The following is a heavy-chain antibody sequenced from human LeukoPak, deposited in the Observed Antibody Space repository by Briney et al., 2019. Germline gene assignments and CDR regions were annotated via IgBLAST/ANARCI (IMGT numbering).Heavy chain of an antibody. D-gene: IGHD1-7*01. CDR2: IWYDGSNK. CDR3: AKGGLSITGTTSPLGY. CDR1: GFTFSSYG. J-gene: IGHJ4*02. Sequence: GGSLRVSCAASGFTFSSYGMHWVRQAPGKGLEWVAVIWYDGSNKYYADSMKGRFTISRDNSKNTPYLQMNSLRAEDTAVYYCAKGGLSITGTTSPLGYWGQGTLVTVSS. V-gene: IGHV3-33*06.